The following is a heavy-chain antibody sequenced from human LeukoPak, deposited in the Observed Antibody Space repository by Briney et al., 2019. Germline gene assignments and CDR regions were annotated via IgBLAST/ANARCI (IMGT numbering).Heavy chain of an antibody. D-gene: IGHD2-21*01. V-gene: IGHV3-7*01. CDR3: ARIWGGDDRFYRSFDY. Sequence: PGGSLRLSCATSGFTFSNYWMSWVRQAPGKGLEGVANINQDESENYYVDSVKGRFTISRDNAKNSLYLQMNSLRAEDTAVYYCARIWGGDDRFYRSFDYWGQGTLVTVSS. J-gene: IGHJ4*02. CDR2: INQDESEN. CDR1: GFTFSNYW.